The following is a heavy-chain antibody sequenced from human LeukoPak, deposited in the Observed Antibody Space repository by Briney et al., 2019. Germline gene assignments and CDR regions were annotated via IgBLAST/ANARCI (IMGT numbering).Heavy chain of an antibody. V-gene: IGHV3-23*01. J-gene: IGHJ6*02. CDR2: ISGSGGST. CDR3: AKEGGFDRTYYYYYYGMDV. CDR1: GFTFSSYA. Sequence: WGSLRPSCAASGFTFSSYAMSWVRQAPGQGLEWVSAISGSGGSTYYADSVKGRFTISRDNSKNTLYLQINSMRAEDTAVDYCAKEGGFDRTYYYYYYGMDVWGQGTTVTVSS. D-gene: IGHD1-26*01.